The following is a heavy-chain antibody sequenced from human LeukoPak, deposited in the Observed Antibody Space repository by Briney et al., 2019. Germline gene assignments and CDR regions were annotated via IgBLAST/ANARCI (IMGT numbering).Heavy chain of an antibody. Sequence: SETLSLTCTVSGGSISSGGYYWSWIRQHPGKGLEWIGYIYYSGSTYYNPSLKSRVTISVDTSKNQFSLKLSSVTAADTAVYYCARDRSTTVRGVIIHTNWFDPWGQGALVTVSS. CDR3: ARDRSTTVRGVIIHTNWFDP. CDR1: GGSISSGGYY. CDR2: IYYSGST. J-gene: IGHJ5*02. D-gene: IGHD3-10*01. V-gene: IGHV4-31*03.